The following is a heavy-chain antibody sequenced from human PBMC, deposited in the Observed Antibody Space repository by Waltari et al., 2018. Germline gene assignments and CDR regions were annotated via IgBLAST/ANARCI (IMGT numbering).Heavy chain of an antibody. CDR2: IYYSGST. D-gene: IGHD3-10*01. CDR1: GGSISRYY. V-gene: IGHV4-59*01. Sequence: QVQLQESGPGLVQPSETLSLTCTVSGGSISRYYWSWIRQPPGKGLEWIGYIYYSGSTNYNPSLKSRVTISVDTSKNQFSLKLSSVTAADTAVYYCAAYGSGSSVVYWGQGTLVTVSS. J-gene: IGHJ4*02. CDR3: AAYGSGSSVVY.